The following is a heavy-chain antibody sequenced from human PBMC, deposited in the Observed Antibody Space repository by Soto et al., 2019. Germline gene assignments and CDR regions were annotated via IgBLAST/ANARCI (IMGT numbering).Heavy chain of an antibody. J-gene: IGHJ4*02. CDR3: ARGVRRYYDSSGYYFFDY. CDR1: GYTFTGYY. D-gene: IGHD3-22*01. Sequence: ASVKVSCKASGYTFTGYYMHWVRQAPGQGLEWMGWINPNSGGTNYAQKFQGWVTMTRDTSISTAYMELSRLRSDDTAVYYCARGVRRYYDSSGYYFFDYWGQGTLVPSPQ. V-gene: IGHV1-2*04. CDR2: INPNSGGT.